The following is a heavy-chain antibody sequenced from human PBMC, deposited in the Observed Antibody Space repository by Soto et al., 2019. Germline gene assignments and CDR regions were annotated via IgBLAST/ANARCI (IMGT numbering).Heavy chain of an antibody. V-gene: IGHV4-4*02. Sequence: QVQLQESGPGLVKPSGTLSLTCAVSGGSISSSNWWSWVRQPPGKGLEWIGEIYHSGSTNNNPSLKSRVTISVDKSKHQFSLKLSSVTAADTAVYYCARASSGWSPYEDSFDYWGQGTLVTVSS. D-gene: IGHD6-19*01. CDR2: IYHSGST. CDR3: ARASSGWSPYEDSFDY. J-gene: IGHJ4*02. CDR1: GGSISSSNW.